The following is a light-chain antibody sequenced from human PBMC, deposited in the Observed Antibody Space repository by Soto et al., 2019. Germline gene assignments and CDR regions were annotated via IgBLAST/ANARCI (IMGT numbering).Light chain of an antibody. CDR3: SSYAGSLIHYV. V-gene: IGLV2-8*01. Sequence: QSALTQPPSASGSPGQSVTISCTGTSSDVGGYNYVSWYQQHPDKAPKLMIYEVNKRPSGVPDRFSGSKSGNTASLTVSGLQSEDEADYYCSSYAGSLIHYVFGTGTKLTVL. CDR2: EVN. J-gene: IGLJ1*01. CDR1: SSDVGGYNY.